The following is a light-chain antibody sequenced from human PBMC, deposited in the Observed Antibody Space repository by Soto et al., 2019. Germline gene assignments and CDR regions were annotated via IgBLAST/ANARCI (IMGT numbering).Light chain of an antibody. CDR2: AAS. CDR1: QSISSC. CDR3: EQYFNGWGT. J-gene: IGKJ5*01. Sequence: QMAESGTNVDPGVRRSIKKTCRASQSISSCLAWYQQKPGKAPKLLIYAASSLESGVPSRFCGCGAGEEFTLTISILPSDEIPSYYCEQYFNGWGTFGQGTRLEIK. V-gene: IGKV1-5*01.